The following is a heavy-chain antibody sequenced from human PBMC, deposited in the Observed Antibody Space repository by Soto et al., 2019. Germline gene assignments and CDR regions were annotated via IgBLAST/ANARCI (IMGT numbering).Heavy chain of an antibody. CDR3: AAEKGYCSGGSCYEGVNWCDH. J-gene: IGHJ5*02. Sequence: QMQLVQSGPEVKKPGTSVKVSCKASGFTFTSSAVQWVRQARGQRLEWIGWIVVGSGNTNYAQKFQERVTITRDMSTSTACMELSSLRSEDMAVYYCAAEKGYCSGGSCYEGVNWCDHWGQGTLVTVSS. CDR2: IVVGSGNT. D-gene: IGHD2-15*01. CDR1: GFTFTSSA. V-gene: IGHV1-58*01.